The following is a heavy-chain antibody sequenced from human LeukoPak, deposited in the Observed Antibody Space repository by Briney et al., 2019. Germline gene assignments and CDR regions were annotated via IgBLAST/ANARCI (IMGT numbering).Heavy chain of an antibody. CDR3: AREVGTPQAFDI. CDR2: INSRSSTI. Sequence: GGSLRLSCAASRFTFSNYGVNWVRQAPGKGLEWVSYINSRSSTIYYADSVRGRFTISRDNAKNSLYLQMNSLKAEDTAIYYCAREVGTPQAFDIWGQGTMVTVSS. CDR1: RFTFSNYG. V-gene: IGHV3-48*01. J-gene: IGHJ3*02. D-gene: IGHD1-26*01.